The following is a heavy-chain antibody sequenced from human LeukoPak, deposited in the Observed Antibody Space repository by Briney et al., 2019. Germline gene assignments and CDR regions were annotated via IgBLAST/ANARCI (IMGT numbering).Heavy chain of an antibody. V-gene: IGHV3-13*04. Sequence: PGGSLRLSCAASGFTFSSYDMHWVRQAPGKGLGWVLAIGIAGDTYYPGSVKGRFTISRENAKNSLYLQMNSLRAGDTAVYYCARAYAPGIAAAGIGNGLYYYGMDVWGQGTTVTVSS. D-gene: IGHD6-13*01. CDR1: GFTFSSYD. J-gene: IGHJ6*02. CDR2: IGIAGDT. CDR3: ARAYAPGIAAAGIGNGLYYYGMDV.